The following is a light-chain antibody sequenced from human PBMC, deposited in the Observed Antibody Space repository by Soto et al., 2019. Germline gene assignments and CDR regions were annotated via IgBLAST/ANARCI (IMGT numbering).Light chain of an antibody. CDR3: QQYGSSPTS. CDR1: QSVSSNN. CDR2: GAS. Sequence: EIVLTQSPGTLSLSPGERASLSCRASQSVSSNNLAWYQQKPGQAPRLLIYGASWRATGIPDRFSGSGSGTDFTLTIDRLEAEDFAVYFCQQYGSSPTSFGPGTKVDI. V-gene: IGKV3-20*01. J-gene: IGKJ3*01.